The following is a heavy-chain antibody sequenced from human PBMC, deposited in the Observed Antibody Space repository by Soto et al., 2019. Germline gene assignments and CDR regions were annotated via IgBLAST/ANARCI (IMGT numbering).Heavy chain of an antibody. J-gene: IGHJ6*02. CDR1: VFTVSIKY. Sequence: LRLSCVASVFTVSIKYMSWVRQAPGKGLEWVSVLWSAGNTYYADSVRGRFTISRDSSKNTLYLEMSSLRADDTAVYYCAREAPMDVWGQGTTVTVSS. CDR2: LWSAGNT. CDR3: AREAPMDV. V-gene: IGHV3-53*01.